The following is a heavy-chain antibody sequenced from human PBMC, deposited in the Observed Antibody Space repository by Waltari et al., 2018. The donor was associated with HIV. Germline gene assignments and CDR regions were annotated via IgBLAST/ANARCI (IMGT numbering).Heavy chain of an antibody. D-gene: IGHD6-19*01. Sequence: EVQLVESGGGLVQPGGSLRRSCAGSGFTFSNYEMTWVRQAPGKGLEGISYISGGGTKYYADSVKGRFSISRDNAKNSLYVQMNSLRAEDTAVYYCAKAVGDTSGRYWGGDVWGQGTTVTVSS. CDR1: GFTFSNYE. J-gene: IGHJ6*02. V-gene: IGHV3-48*03. CDR3: AKAVGDTSGRYWGGDV. CDR2: ISGGGTK.